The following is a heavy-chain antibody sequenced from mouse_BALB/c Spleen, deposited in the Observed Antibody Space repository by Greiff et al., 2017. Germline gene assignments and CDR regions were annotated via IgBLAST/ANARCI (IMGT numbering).Heavy chain of an antibody. D-gene: IGHD1-1*01. J-gene: IGHJ4*01. CDR3: ARATVVGMDY. Sequence: QVQLQQPGAELVMPGASVKMSCKASGYTFTDYWMHWVKQRPGQGLEWIGAIDTSDSYTSYNQKFKGKATLTVDESSSTPYMQLSSLTSEDSAVYYCARATVVGMDYWGQGTSVTVSS. CDR1: GYTFTDYW. V-gene: IGHV1-69*01. CDR2: IDTSDSYT.